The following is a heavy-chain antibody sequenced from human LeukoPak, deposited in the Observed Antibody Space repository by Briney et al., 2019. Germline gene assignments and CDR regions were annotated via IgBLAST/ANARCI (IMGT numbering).Heavy chain of an antibody. J-gene: IGHJ3*02. CDR1: GFTFSGSA. D-gene: IGHD6-19*01. V-gene: IGHV3-73*01. CDR2: IRSKANSYAT. CDR3: TNVKPQRGYSSGAFDI. Sequence: GGSLRLSCAASGFTFSGSAMHWVRQASGKGLEWVGRIRSKANSYATAYAASVKGRFTISRDDSKNTAYLQVNSLKTEDTAVYYCTNVKPQRGYSSGAFDIWGQGTMVTVSS.